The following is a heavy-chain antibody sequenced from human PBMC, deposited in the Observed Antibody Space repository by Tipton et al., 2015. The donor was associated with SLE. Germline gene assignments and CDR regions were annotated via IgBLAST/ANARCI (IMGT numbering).Heavy chain of an antibody. J-gene: IGHJ4*02. Sequence: TLSLTCTVSGVSINDYYWSWIRQPPGKGLEWIGYFYYSGSSNYNPSLKSRVTISLDTSKNQFSLRLSSVTAADTAVYYCARHPTYFDYWGQGTLVTVSS. CDR2: FYYSGSS. CDR3: ARHPTYFDY. V-gene: IGHV4-59*08. CDR1: GVSINDYY.